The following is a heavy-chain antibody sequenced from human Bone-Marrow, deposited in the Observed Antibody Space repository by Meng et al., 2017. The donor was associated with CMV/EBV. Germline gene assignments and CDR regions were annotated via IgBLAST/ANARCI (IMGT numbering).Heavy chain of an antibody. J-gene: IGHJ5*02. CDR2: ISWNSGSI. V-gene: IGHV3-9*01. D-gene: IGHD3-3*01. CDR3: ARGRPYYDFWSGTPRGWFDP. Sequence: GGSLRLSCAASGFTFDDYAMHWVRQAPGKGLEWVSGISWNSGSIGYADSVKGRFTISRDNAKNSLYLQMNSLRAEDTAVYYCARGRPYYDFWSGTPRGWFDPWGQGTLVTVSS. CDR1: GFTFDDYA.